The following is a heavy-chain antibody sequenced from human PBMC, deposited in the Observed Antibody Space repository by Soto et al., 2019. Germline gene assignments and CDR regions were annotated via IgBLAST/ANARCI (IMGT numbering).Heavy chain of an antibody. D-gene: IGHD6-13*01. CDR3: ARDYGEQQLDWEDYYYGMDV. J-gene: IGHJ6*02. Sequence: ASVKVSCKASGYTFTSYAMHWVRQAPGQRLEWMGWINAGNGNTKYSQKFQGRVTITRDTSASTAYMELSSLRSEDTAVYYCARDYGEQQLDWEDYYYGMDVWGQGTTVTVSS. CDR2: INAGNGNT. V-gene: IGHV1-3*01. CDR1: GYTFTSYA.